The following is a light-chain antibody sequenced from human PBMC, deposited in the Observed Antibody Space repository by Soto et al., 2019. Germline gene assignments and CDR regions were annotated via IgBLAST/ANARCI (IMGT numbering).Light chain of an antibody. J-gene: IGKJ4*01. CDR3: QQYNSYSPGPT. V-gene: IGKV1-5*03. Sequence: DIPMTQSPSTLSASVGDRVTITCRASQSISSWLAWYQQKPGKAPKLLIYKASSLESGVPSRFSGSGSGTEFTLTISSLQPDDFATYYCQQYNSYSPGPTFGGGTKVEIK. CDR1: QSISSW. CDR2: KAS.